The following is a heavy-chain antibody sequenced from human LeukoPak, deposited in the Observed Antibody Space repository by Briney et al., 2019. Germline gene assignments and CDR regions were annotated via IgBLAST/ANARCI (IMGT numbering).Heavy chain of an antibody. CDR3: ARDSSSSSEFVYYYYYYYMDV. V-gene: IGHV1-2*02. CDR1: GYTFTGYY. CDR2: INPNSGGT. D-gene: IGHD6-6*01. Sequence: ASVKVSCKASGYTFTGYYMHWVRQAPGQGLEWMGWINPNSGGTNYAQKFQGRVTMTRDTSISTAHMELSRLRSDDTAVYYCARDSSSSSEFVYYYYYYYMDVWGKGTTVTVSS. J-gene: IGHJ6*03.